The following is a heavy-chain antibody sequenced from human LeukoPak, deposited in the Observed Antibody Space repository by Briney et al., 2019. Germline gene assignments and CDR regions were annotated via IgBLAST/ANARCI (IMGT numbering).Heavy chain of an antibody. V-gene: IGHV3-74*01. CDR2: INSDGSST. CDR3: ARDYDSSGYYPFQH. J-gene: IGHJ1*01. Sequence: GGSLRLSCAASGFTFSSYWMHWVRQAPGKGLGWVSRINSDGSSTSYADSVKGRFTISRDNAKNTLYLQMNSLRAEDTAVYYCARDYDSSGYYPFQHWGQGTLVTVSS. D-gene: IGHD3-22*01. CDR1: GFTFSSYW.